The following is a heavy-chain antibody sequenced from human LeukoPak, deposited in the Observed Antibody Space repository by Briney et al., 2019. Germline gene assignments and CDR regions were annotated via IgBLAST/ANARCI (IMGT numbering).Heavy chain of an antibody. D-gene: IGHD3-10*01. V-gene: IGHV4-59*01. CDR2: IYYSGST. CDR3: AGITMVQGVLGY. J-gene: IGHJ4*02. Sequence: PSETLSLTCTVSGGSISSYYWSWIRQPPGKGLEWIGYIYYSGSTNYNPSLKSRVTISVDTSKNQFSLKLSSVTAADTAVYYCAGITMVQGVLGYWGQGTLVTVSS. CDR1: GGSISSYY.